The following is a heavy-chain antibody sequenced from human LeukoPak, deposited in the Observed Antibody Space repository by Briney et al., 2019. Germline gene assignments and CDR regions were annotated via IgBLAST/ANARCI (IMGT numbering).Heavy chain of an antibody. CDR2: ISAYNGNT. CDR1: GYTFTRYG. Sequence: GASVKISCKASGYTFTRYGLSWVRQAPGQGLEWMGWISAYNGNTNYAQKLQGRVTMTTDTSTSTAYMELRSLRSDDTAVYYCARLYSYDSSGFYDYWGQGTLVTVSS. V-gene: IGHV1-18*01. J-gene: IGHJ4*02. D-gene: IGHD3-22*01. CDR3: ARLYSYDSSGFYDY.